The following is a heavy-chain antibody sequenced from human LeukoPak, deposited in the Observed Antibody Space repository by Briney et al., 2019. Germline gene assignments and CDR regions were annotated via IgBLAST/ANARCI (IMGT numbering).Heavy chain of an antibody. CDR3: ARPYSSGARVDY. Sequence: SETLSLTCTVSDGSISSSSYYWGWIRQPPGKGLEWIGGIYYSGSTYYNPSLKSRVTISVDTSKNQFSLKLSSVTAADTAVYYCARPYSSGARVDYWGQGTLVTVSS. D-gene: IGHD6-19*01. CDR1: DGSISSSSYY. J-gene: IGHJ4*02. V-gene: IGHV4-39*01. CDR2: IYYSGST.